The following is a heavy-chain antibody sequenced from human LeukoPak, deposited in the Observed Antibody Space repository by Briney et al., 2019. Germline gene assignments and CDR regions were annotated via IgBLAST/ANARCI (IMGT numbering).Heavy chain of an antibody. CDR2: IYHSGKT. CDR1: GDSITSGHY. Sequence: PETLSLTCAVSGDSITSGHYWGWIRQPPGKGLEWIGSIYHSGKTYYNPSLKSGVTISVDTSKNQFSLKLTSVTAADTAVYYCARMRWYYDFWSGYLDGFDVWGQGTMVTVSS. J-gene: IGHJ3*01. CDR3: ARMRWYYDFWSGYLDGFDV. V-gene: IGHV4-38-2*01. D-gene: IGHD3-3*01.